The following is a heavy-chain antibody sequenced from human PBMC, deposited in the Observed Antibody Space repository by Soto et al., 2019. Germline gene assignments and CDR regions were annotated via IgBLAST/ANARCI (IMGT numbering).Heavy chain of an antibody. CDR1: FGPISNYY. Sequence: SETLSLTCTFSFGPISNYYCSWFRQPPGQGLEWIGYMGYSGYTSYNPSLRSRVSISLDTSKNQFSLKLSSVTAADTALYYCAREINGSEYFYGMDVWGQGTTVTVSS. J-gene: IGHJ6*02. CDR2: MGYSGYT. CDR3: AREINGSEYFYGMDV. V-gene: IGHV4-59*12. D-gene: IGHD3-10*01.